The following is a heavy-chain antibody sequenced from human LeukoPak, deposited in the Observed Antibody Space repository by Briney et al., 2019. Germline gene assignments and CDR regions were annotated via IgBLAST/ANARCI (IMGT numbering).Heavy chain of an antibody. Sequence: SETLPLTCTVSGGSISSYYWSWIRQPAGKGLEWIGRIYTSGSTNYNPSLKSRVTMSVDTSKNQFSLKPSSVTAADTAVYYCASLTYYYGMDVWGQGTRSPSP. CDR3: ASLTYYYGMDV. CDR2: IYTSGST. CDR1: GGSISSYY. V-gene: IGHV4-4*07. J-gene: IGHJ6*02.